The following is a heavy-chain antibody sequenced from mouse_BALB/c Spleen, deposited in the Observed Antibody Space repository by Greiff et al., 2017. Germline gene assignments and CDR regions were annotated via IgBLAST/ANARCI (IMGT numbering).Heavy chain of an antibody. CDR3: ARADTTATKRLFDY. CDR1: GYTFTSYD. Sequence: VQLQQSGAELVKPGASVKLSCKASGYTFTSYDINWVRQRPEQGLEWIGWIFPGDGSTKYNEKFKGKATLTTDKSSSTAYMQLSRLTSEDSAVYFCARADTTATKRLFDYWGQGTTLTVSS. D-gene: IGHD1-2*01. V-gene: IGHV1-85*01. CDR2: IFPGDGST. J-gene: IGHJ2*01.